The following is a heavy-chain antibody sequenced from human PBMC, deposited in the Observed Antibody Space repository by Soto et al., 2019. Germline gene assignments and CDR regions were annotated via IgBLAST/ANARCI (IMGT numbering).Heavy chain of an antibody. D-gene: IGHD4-17*01. Sequence: PVGSRRVSCAVSGCPFRRFWMGCVRQALWMWLGWRANINQDGSEKYYVDSVKGRFTMSKDNVKNSLYLQMNSLGAEDTAVYYCARVRYGGYSYYFDYWGQGALVTVSS. CDR1: GCPFRRFW. J-gene: IGHJ4*02. CDR3: ARVRYGGYSYYFDY. V-gene: IGHV3-7*01. CDR2: INQDGSEK.